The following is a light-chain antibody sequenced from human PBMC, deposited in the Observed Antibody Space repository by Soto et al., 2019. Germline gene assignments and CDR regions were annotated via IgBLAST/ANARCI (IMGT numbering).Light chain of an antibody. Sequence: DIVLTQSPDSLAVSLGERATISCKSSQSVFFSSNKKNYIAWYQQKPGQPPTMLSSGASTRASGVPDRFSGSGSEIDVTLTISSLQPENVAVYFCQQCYKDPPTFGPATKVALK. V-gene: IGKV4-1*01. CDR3: QQCYKDPPT. CDR1: QSVFFSSNKKNY. CDR2: GAS. J-gene: IGKJ3*01.